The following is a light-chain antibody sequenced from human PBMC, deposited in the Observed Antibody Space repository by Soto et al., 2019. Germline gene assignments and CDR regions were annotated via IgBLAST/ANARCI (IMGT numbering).Light chain of an antibody. CDR3: QQYGSLPPT. V-gene: IGKV3-11*01. CDR1: ETVDSF. J-gene: IGKJ1*01. Sequence: EIVLTQSPATLSLSPGERAALSCRASETVDSFLAWYQQKPGQAPRLLIYDASKXXXXXXARFSGSGSGTDFTLTLSSLEPEDFAVYYCQQYGSLPPTFGQGTKVDIK. CDR2: DAS.